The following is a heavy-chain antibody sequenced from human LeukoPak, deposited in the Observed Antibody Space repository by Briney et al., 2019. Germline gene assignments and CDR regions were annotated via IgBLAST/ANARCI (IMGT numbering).Heavy chain of an antibody. CDR2: INWNGGST. D-gene: IGHD3-22*01. Sequence: GSLRLSCAASGFTFDDYGMSWVRQAPGKGLEWVSGINWNGGSTGYADFVKGRFTISRDNAKNSLYLQMNSLRAGDTALYYCARERTYYYDSNPDYFDYWGQGTLVTVSS. CDR1: GFTFDDYG. J-gene: IGHJ4*02. CDR3: ARERTYYYDSNPDYFDY. V-gene: IGHV3-20*04.